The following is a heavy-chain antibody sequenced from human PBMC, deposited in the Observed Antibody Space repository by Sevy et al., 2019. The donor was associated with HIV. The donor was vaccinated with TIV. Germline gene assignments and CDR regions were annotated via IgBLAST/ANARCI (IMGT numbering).Heavy chain of an antibody. CDR2: INSDGSST. CDR1: GFTFSSYW. V-gene: IGHV3-74*01. CDR3: ARGYSYETFDY. Sequence: GGSLRLSCAASGFTFSSYWMHWVRQAPGKGLVWVSRINSDGSSTSYEDSVKGRFTISRDNAKNTLYLQMNSLRAEDTAVYYCARGYSYETFDYWGQGTLVTVSS. D-gene: IGHD5-18*01. J-gene: IGHJ4*02.